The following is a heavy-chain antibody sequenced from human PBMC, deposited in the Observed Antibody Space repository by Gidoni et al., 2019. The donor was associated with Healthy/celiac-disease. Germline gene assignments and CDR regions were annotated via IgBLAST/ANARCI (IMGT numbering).Heavy chain of an antibody. D-gene: IGHD3-22*01. CDR3: AKPLGSSGYYFFDY. CDR1: GFPFSSYA. CDR2: ISGSGGST. Sequence: VQLVESGGGLVQPGGSLRLSCAASGFPFSSYAMSWVRQAPGKGREWVSAISGSGGSTYYADSVKGRFTISRDNSKNTLYLQMNSLRAEDTALYYCAKPLGSSGYYFFDYWGQGTLVTVSS. V-gene: IGHV3-23*04. J-gene: IGHJ4*02.